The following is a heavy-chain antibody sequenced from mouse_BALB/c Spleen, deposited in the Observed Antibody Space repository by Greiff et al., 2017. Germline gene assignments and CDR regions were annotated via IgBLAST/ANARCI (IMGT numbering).Heavy chain of an antibody. J-gene: IGHJ4*01. CDR1: GFTFSDYY. D-gene: IGHD4-1*01. CDR3: ARERGTGTRAMDD. CDR2: ISDGGSYT. V-gene: IGHV5-4*02. Sequence: EVQGVESGGGLVKPGGSLKLSCAASGFTFSDYYMYWVRQTPEKRLEWVATISDGGSYTYYPDSVTGRFTISRDNAKNNLYLQMSSLKSEDTAMYYCARERGTGTRAMDDWGQGTSVTVSA.